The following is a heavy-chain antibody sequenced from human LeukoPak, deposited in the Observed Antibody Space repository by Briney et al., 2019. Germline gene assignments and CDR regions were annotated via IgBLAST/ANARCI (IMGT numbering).Heavy chain of an antibody. CDR1: GCTYTSYG. V-gene: IGHV1-18*01. CDR2: ISAYNGNT. D-gene: IGHD3-10*01. J-gene: IGHJ4*02. CDR3: ARDTMVRGVIIPHFDY. Sequence: ASVKVSCKASGCTYTSYGISWLRQAPGQGLEWMGWISAYNGNTNYAQKLQGRVTMTTDTSTSTAYMELRSLRSDDTAVYYCARDTMVRGVIIPHFDYWGQGTLVTVSS.